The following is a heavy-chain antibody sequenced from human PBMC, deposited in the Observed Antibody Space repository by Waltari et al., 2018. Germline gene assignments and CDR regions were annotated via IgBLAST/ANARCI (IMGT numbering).Heavy chain of an antibody. Sequence: DVRLSESGGGLAQPGGSLRLSCVASDFTLSTRAMSGVRQAPGKGLEWVSALVRSGFGTHYADSVKGRFAISRDNAKNTLYLQMNSLRAEDTAVYYCAKCEMYDSGWCAFFRYWGQGTLVTVSS. CDR3: AKCEMYDSGWCAFFRY. CDR1: DFTLSTRA. V-gene: IGHV3-23*01. CDR2: LVRSGFGT. J-gene: IGHJ4*02. D-gene: IGHD6-19*01.